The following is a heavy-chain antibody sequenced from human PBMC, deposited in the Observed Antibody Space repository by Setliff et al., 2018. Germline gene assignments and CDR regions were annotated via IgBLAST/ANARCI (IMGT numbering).Heavy chain of an antibody. V-gene: IGHV3-7*01. Sequence: GGSLRLSCAASGFSFGGHDMHWVRQAPGKGLEWVANVKQGGSEKNYVDSVKGRFSVSRDDAKNSLYLQMNSLRVEDTAVYYCARGTSYGSRSDYLDAWGQGTLVTVSS. CDR2: VKQGGSEK. CDR3: ARGTSYGSRSDYLDA. D-gene: IGHD3-10*01. CDR1: GFSFGGHD. J-gene: IGHJ4*02.